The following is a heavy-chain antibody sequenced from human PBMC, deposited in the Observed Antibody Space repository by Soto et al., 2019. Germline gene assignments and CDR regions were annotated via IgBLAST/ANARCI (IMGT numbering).Heavy chain of an antibody. D-gene: IGHD6-6*01. V-gene: IGHV1-3*01. Sequence: KFQGRVTITRDTSASTAYMELSSLRSEDTAVYYCARCIAAAPAGDYWGQGTLVTVSS. J-gene: IGHJ4*02. CDR3: ARCIAAAPAGDY.